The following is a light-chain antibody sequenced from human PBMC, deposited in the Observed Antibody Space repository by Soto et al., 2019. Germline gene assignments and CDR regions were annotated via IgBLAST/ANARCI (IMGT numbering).Light chain of an antibody. CDR1: ESISVY. Sequence: DLQMTQSPASLSASVGDTVTITCRASESISVYVNWYQQKPGKAPKLLIYAASSLETGVPSRFRGSGLGTDFALTSSSLQPEDLATYFCQSYGTSITFGQGTRLEIK. J-gene: IGKJ5*01. CDR2: AAS. V-gene: IGKV1-39*01. CDR3: QSYGTSIT.